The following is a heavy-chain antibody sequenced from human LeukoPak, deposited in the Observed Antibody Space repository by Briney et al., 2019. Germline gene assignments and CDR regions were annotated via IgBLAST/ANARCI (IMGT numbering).Heavy chain of an antibody. Sequence: QSGGTLRLSCAASGFTFSSYGMSWVRQAPGKGLEWVSAISGGGGNQYYADSVKGRFTISRDNSKNTLFLQMNSLRGEDTAMYYCARVQGGGYRTADYWGQGTLVTVSS. J-gene: IGHJ4*02. CDR3: ARVQGGGYRTADY. D-gene: IGHD6-19*01. CDR1: GFTFSSYG. CDR2: ISGGGGNQ. V-gene: IGHV3-23*01.